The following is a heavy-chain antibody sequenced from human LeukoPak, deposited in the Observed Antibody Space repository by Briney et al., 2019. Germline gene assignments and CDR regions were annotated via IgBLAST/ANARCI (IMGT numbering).Heavy chain of an antibody. CDR3: ARDQRFLEWLLPDDAFDI. D-gene: IGHD3-3*01. V-gene: IGHV3-30*03. Sequence: GGSLRLSCAASGFTFSNSWMHWVRQAPGKGLEWVAVISYDGSNKYYADSVKGRFTISRDNSKNTLYLQMNSLRAEDTAVYYCARDQRFLEWLLPDDAFDIWGQGTMVTVSS. CDR1: GFTFSNSW. J-gene: IGHJ3*02. CDR2: ISYDGSNK.